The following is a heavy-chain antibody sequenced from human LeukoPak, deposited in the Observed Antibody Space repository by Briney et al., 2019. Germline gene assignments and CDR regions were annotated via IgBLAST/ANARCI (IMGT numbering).Heavy chain of an antibody. D-gene: IGHD2-15*01. CDR1: GFTLSSYT. CDR2: ITTSDGNT. Sequence: PGGSLRLSCAASGFTLSSYTMSWVRQAPGKGLEWVSTITTSDGNTYYADSVKGRFTVSRDNSKNTLYLQMNSLRAEDTAVYYCAKLGTHCSGGSCYYYYYGMDVWGQGTTVTVSS. V-gene: IGHV3-23*01. J-gene: IGHJ6*02. CDR3: AKLGTHCSGGSCYYYYYGMDV.